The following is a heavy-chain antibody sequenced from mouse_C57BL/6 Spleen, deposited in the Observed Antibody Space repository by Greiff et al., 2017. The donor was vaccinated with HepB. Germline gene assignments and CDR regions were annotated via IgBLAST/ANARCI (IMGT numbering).Heavy chain of an antibody. CDR2: IDPSDSET. D-gene: IGHD1-1*01. V-gene: IGHV1-52*01. J-gene: IGHJ2*01. CDR3: ARDHYGSSLDY. CDR1: GYTFTSYW. Sequence: VQLQQSGAELVRPGSSVKLSCKASGYTFTSYWMHWVKQRPIQGLEWIGNIDPSDSETHYNQKFKDKATLTVDKSSSTAYMQLSSLTSEDSAVYYCARDHYGSSLDYWGQGTTLTVSS.